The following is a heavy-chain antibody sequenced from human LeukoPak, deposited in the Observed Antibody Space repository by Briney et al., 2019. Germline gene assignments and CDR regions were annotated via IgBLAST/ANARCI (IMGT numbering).Heavy chain of an antibody. Sequence: PSETLSLTCTVSGGSISGNFWSWIRQPPGKGLEWIGYIYSSGSTSYNPSLKSRVTISLDTSKHQFSLKLTSVTAADTAVYYCARVTTIFGVDMYYFDYWGQGTLVTASS. D-gene: IGHD3-3*01. V-gene: IGHV4-59*01. CDR3: ARVTTIFGVDMYYFDY. CDR1: GGSISGNF. J-gene: IGHJ4*02. CDR2: IYSSGST.